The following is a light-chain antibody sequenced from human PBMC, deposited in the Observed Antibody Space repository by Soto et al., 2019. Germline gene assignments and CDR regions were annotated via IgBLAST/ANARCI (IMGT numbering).Light chain of an antibody. Sequence: DIVMTQSPDSLAVSLGERATINCKSSQSVLYSSNNKNYLAWYQQKPGQPPKLLISWASTRESGVPDRFSGSGSGTDFTLTISRLEPEDFAVYYCQQYGRSPITFGLGTRLENK. CDR2: WAS. CDR3: QQYGRSPIT. J-gene: IGKJ5*01. V-gene: IGKV4-1*01. CDR1: QSVLYSSNNKNY.